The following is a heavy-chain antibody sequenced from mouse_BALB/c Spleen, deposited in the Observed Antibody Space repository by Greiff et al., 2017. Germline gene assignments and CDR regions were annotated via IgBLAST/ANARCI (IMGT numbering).Heavy chain of an antibody. CDR3: ARWGSRSAWFAY. Sequence: EVMLVESGGGLVKLGGSLKLSCAASGFTFSSYAMSWVRQTPEKRLEWVATISSGGSYTYYPDSVKGRFTISRDNAKNTLFLQMTSLRSEDTAMYYCARWGSRSAWFAYWGQGTLVTVSA. V-gene: IGHV5-9-1*01. D-gene: IGHD6-2*01. CDR1: GFTFSSYA. CDR2: ISSGGSYT. J-gene: IGHJ3*01.